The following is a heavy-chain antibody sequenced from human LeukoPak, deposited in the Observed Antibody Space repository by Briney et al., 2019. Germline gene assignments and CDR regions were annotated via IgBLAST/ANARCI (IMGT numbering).Heavy chain of an antibody. D-gene: IGHD6-13*01. V-gene: IGHV3-11*01. J-gene: IGHJ6*02. CDR2: IGSGANTI. CDR1: GFTFSDHY. CDR3: ARSRIAAAGTFDS. Sequence: GGSLRLSCAASGFTFSDHYMGWIRQAPGKGLEWVSCIGSGANTIYYADSVKGRFTISSDNAKNSLYLQMNNLRAEDTAVYYCARSRIAAAGTFDSWGQGTTVTVSS.